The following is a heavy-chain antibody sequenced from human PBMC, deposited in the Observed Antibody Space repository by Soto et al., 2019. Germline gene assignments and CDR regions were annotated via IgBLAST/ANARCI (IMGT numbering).Heavy chain of an antibody. D-gene: IGHD5-12*01. Sequence: GGSLRLSCAASGFTFSSYSMNWVRQAPGKGLEWVSSISSSSSYIYYADSVKGRFTISRDNAKNSLYLQMNSLRAEDTAVYYCAREGYSGYDYVDYYYGMDVWGQGTTVTVSS. V-gene: IGHV3-21*01. CDR3: AREGYSGYDYVDYYYGMDV. J-gene: IGHJ6*02. CDR2: ISSSSSYI. CDR1: GFTFSSYS.